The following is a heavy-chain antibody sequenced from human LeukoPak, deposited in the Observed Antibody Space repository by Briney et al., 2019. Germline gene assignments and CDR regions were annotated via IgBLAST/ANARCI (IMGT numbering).Heavy chain of an antibody. J-gene: IGHJ4*02. D-gene: IGHD3-22*01. CDR1: GFTFSSYA. V-gene: IGHV3-23*01. CDR3: AKRCYYDSSGYCLDY. Sequence: GGSLRLSCAASGFTFSSYAMSWVRQARGKWLEWVSAISGSGGSTYYADSVKGRFTISRDNSKNTLYLQMNSLRAEDTAVYYCAKRCYYDSSGYCLDYWGQGTLVTVSS. CDR2: ISGSGGST.